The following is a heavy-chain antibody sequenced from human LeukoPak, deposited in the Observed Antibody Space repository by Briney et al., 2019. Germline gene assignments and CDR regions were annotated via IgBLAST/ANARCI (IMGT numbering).Heavy chain of an antibody. CDR1: GFTFSSYA. J-gene: IGHJ4*02. CDR3: ARKQLTRHSSGLVDY. V-gene: IGHV3-30-3*01. D-gene: IGHD3-22*01. CDR2: ISYDGSNK. Sequence: GGSLRLSCAASGFTFSSYAMHWARQAPGKGLEWVAVISYDGSNKYYADSVKGRFTISRDNSKNTLYLQMNSLRAEDTAVYYCARKQLTRHSSGLVDYWGQGTPVTVSS.